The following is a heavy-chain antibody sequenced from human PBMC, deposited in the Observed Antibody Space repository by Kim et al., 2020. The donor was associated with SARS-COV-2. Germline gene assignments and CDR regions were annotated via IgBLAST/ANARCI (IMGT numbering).Heavy chain of an antibody. CDR1: GFTFSDEW. V-gene: IGHV3-7*01. CDR3: VKDSKWAFED. J-gene: IGHJ4*02. D-gene: IGHD1-26*01. CDR2: INQDGSES. Sequence: GGSLRLSCAASGFTFSDEWMTWVRQAPGKGLEWVAKINQDGSESYYVDSVKGRFTISRDNAKSSLYVQMNSLRAEDTAVYYCVKDSKWAFEDWGQGTLVIVSS.